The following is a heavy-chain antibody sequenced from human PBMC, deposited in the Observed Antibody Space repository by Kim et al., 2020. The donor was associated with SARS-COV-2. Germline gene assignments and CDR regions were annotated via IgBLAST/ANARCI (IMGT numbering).Heavy chain of an antibody. D-gene: IGHD6-25*01. J-gene: IGHJ4*02. Sequence: GGSLRLSCAASGFTFTTYWMTWVRQAPGKGLEWVANIKQDGSVKSYVDSVRGRFTISRDNAKTSLYLQMNSLRDEDTAVYYCVRNRGFNSFDYWGQGPLVSVFS. CDR3: VRNRGFNSFDY. CDR1: GFTFTTYW. CDR2: IKQDGSVK. V-gene: IGHV3-7*01.